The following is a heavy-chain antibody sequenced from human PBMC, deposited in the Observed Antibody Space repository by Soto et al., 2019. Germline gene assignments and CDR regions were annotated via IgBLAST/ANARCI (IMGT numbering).Heavy chain of an antibody. J-gene: IGHJ4*02. CDR1: GFRFSLHG. Sequence: QVQLVESGGGVVQPGRSLRLSCAASGFRFSLHGMHWVRQAPGKGLEWMVVISNDGNTKYYADSVKGRFTISRDNSKNTLYLQMTSLRSEDTAVYYCAKDREDTAMVLGSWGQGTLVTVSS. D-gene: IGHD5-18*01. CDR3: AKDREDTAMVLGS. V-gene: IGHV3-30*18. CDR2: ISNDGNTK.